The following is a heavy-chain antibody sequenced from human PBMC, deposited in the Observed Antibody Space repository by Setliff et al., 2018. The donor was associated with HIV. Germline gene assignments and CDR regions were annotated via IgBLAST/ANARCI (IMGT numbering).Heavy chain of an antibody. CDR1: GFNFADYG. D-gene: IGHD2-2*01. J-gene: IGHJ4*02. Sequence: PGGSLRLSCTGSGFNFADYGISWFRQAPGKGLEWVSSIRSKAHGGTIEYAASVKGRFTISRDDSKTIAYLQMSSLKTEDTAVYFCTRDDPPGYCSSTTCPYLFDYWGRGTLVTVSS. CDR3: TRDDPPGYCSSTTCPYLFDY. V-gene: IGHV3-49*03. CDR2: IRSKAHGGTI.